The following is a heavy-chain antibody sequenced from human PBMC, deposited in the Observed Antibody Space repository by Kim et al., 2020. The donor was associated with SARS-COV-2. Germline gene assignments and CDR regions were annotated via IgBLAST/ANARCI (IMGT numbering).Heavy chain of an antibody. Sequence: YNPSLKSRVTISVDTSKNQFSLKLSSVTAADTAVYYCARAGLDSSSHFDYWGQGTLVTVSS. V-gene: IGHV4-59*01. CDR3: ARAGLDSSSHFDY. J-gene: IGHJ4*02. D-gene: IGHD6-13*01.